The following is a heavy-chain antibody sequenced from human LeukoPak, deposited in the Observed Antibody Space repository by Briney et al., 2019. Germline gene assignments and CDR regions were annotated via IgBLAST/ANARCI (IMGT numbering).Heavy chain of an antibody. CDR3: ARDDFSVTTLSDAFDI. D-gene: IGHD4-17*01. CDR1: GFTFSSYS. J-gene: IGHJ3*02. Sequence: GGSLRLSCAASGFTFSSYSMNWVRQAPGKGLEWVSSISSSSSYIYYADSVKGRFTISRDNAKNSLYLQVNSLRAEDTAVYYCARDDFSVTTLSDAFDIWGQGTMVTVSS. V-gene: IGHV3-21*01. CDR2: ISSSSSYI.